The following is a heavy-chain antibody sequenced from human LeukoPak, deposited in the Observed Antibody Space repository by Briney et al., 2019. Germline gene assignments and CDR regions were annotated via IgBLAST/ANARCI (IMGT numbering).Heavy chain of an antibody. CDR2: ISAYNGNT. CDR3: ARDLGSWYYYNVDY. J-gene: IGHJ4*02. Sequence: ASVTVSFTASGYTFTIYGISWVRQASGQGLEWMGWISAYNGNTNYAQKLQGRVTMTTDTSTSTAYMELRSLRSDDTAVYYCARDLGSWYYYNVDYWGQGTLVTVSS. V-gene: IGHV1-18*01. CDR1: GYTFTIYG. D-gene: IGHD6-13*01.